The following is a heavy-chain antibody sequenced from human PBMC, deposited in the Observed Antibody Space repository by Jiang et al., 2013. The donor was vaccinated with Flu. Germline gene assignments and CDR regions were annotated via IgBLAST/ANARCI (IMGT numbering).Heavy chain of an antibody. J-gene: IGHJ4*02. CDR2: SFYSGST. CDR3: AREGTGTTPNFDY. CDR1: GGSIGSYY. D-gene: IGHD1-1*01. Sequence: LLKPSETLSLTCSVSGGSIGSYYWSWIRQPPGKGLEWIGYSFYSGSTNYNPSLKSRLTISVDTSKNQFSLKLTSVTAADTAVYFCAREGTGTTPNFDYWGQGTLVTVSS. V-gene: IGHV4-59*01.